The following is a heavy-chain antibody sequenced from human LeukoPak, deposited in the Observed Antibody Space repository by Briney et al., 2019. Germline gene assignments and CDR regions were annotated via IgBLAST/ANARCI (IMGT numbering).Heavy chain of an antibody. D-gene: IGHD2/OR15-2a*01. Sequence: GGSLRLSCSASGLTFSTYWMHWVRQAPGKGLVWVSLIDPDGNTVYADSVMGRFTVSRDNAKNTMYLQMNSLRVENPALYYCASFRNTDIWGQGTTVTVSP. CDR3: ASFRNTDI. J-gene: IGHJ3*02. CDR2: IDPDGNT. CDR1: GLTFSTYW. V-gene: IGHV3-74*01.